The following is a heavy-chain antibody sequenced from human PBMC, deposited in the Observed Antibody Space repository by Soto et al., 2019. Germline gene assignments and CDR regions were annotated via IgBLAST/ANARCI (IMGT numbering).Heavy chain of an antibody. CDR3: ARGSTPDYYGSPYYFDY. Sequence: ASVKVSCKASGYTFTSYDINWVRQATGQGLEWMGWMNPNSGNTGYAQKYQGRDTMTRNTSISTAYMELSSLRSEDTAVYYCARGSTPDYYGSPYYFDYWGQGTLVTVSS. V-gene: IGHV1-8*01. D-gene: IGHD1-26*01. J-gene: IGHJ4*02. CDR2: MNPNSGNT. CDR1: GYTFTSYD.